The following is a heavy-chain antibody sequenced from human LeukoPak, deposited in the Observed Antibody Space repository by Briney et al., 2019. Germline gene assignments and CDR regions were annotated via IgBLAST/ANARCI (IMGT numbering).Heavy chain of an antibody. V-gene: IGHV4-34*01. D-gene: IGHD1-14*01. CDR1: GGSFRGYY. J-gene: IGHJ4*02. Sequence: SETLSLTCAVHGGSFRGYYWSWIRQPPGKGLGWIGEINHSGSTNYNPSLKSRVTISVDTSKNQFSLKLSSVTAADTAVYYCARGGIPGPFDYWGQGTLVTVSS. CDR3: ARGGIPGPFDY. CDR2: INHSGST.